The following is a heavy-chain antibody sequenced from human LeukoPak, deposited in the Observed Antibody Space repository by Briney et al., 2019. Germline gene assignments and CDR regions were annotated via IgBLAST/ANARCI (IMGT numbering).Heavy chain of an antibody. D-gene: IGHD6-19*01. CDR2: IRYDGSNK. J-gene: IGHJ4*02. V-gene: IGHV3-30*02. CDR3: ARDPSSGDPFDY. CDR1: GFTFSSYG. Sequence: GRCLRLSCAASGFTFSSYGMHSVCQAPGKGLEWGAFIRYDGSNKNYADSVKGRLTIHRENAKNSLHLRMNSLRAGDTAVFYFARDPSSGDPFDYWGQGTLVTVSS.